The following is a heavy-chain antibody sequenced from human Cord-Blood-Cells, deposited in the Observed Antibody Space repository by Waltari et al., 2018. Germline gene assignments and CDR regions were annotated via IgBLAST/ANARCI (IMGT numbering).Heavy chain of an antibody. J-gene: IGHJ4*02. D-gene: IGHD6-19*01. CDR3: ARVGSSGWYFDY. V-gene: IGHV4-34*01. CDR1: GGSFRGYY. Sequence: KPSETLSLTCAVYGGSFRGYYWSGIRQPPGKGLEWSGEINHSGSTNYNPSLKSRVPISVDTSKNQCSLKLRSVTAADTAVYYCARVGSSGWYFDYWGQGTLVTVAS. CDR2: INHSGST.